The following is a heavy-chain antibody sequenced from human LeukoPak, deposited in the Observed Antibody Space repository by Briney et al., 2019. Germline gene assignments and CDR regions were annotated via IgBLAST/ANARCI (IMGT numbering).Heavy chain of an antibody. D-gene: IGHD2-15*01. CDR3: ASLPQYCSGGSCYSGWFDP. CDR1: GGSISSYY. V-gene: IGHV4-4*07. CDR2: IYTSGST. J-gene: IGHJ5*02. Sequence: NPSETLSLTCTVSGGSISSYYWSWIRQPAGKGLEWIGRIYTSGSTTYNPSLKSRVTMSVDTSKNQFSLKLSSVTAADTAVYYCASLPQYCSGGSCYSGWFDPWGQGTLVTVSS.